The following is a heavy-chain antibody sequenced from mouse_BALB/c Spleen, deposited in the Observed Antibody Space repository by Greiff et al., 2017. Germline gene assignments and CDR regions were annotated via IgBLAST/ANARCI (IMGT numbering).Heavy chain of an antibody. Sequence: EVKLQESGGGLVQPGGSLKLSCAASGFTFSSYTMSWVRQTPEKRLEWVAYISNGGGSTYYPDTVKGRFTISRDNAKNTLYLQMSSLKSEDTAMYYCARHADPQYFDVWGAGTTVTVSS. V-gene: IGHV5-12-2*01. CDR3: ARHADPQYFDV. J-gene: IGHJ1*01. CDR1: GFTFSSYT. CDR2: ISNGGGST.